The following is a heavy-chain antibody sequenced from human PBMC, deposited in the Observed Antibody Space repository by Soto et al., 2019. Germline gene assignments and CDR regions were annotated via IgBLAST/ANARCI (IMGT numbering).Heavy chain of an antibody. CDR1: GFTVSSNY. CDR2: IYSGGSI. J-gene: IGHJ4*02. Sequence: EVQLVESGGGLVQPGGSLRLSCAASGFTVSSNYMSWVRQAPGKGLERVSVIYSGGSIYYADSVNGRFTISRDNSKNALYLQINSLKAEETAVYFCARAPAAGIDYWGRGTLVTVSS. CDR3: ARAPAAGIDY. V-gene: IGHV3-66*01.